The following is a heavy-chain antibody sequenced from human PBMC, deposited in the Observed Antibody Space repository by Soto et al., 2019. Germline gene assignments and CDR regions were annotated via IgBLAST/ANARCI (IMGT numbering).Heavy chain of an antibody. D-gene: IGHD3-10*01. V-gene: IGHV4-34*01. Sequence: PSEPLSLTCAVHGGPFGGFYWTWIRQSPGKGLEWIGEIHHGGSTNYNPSLKSRVTMSLDTSKNQFSLKLTSVTAADTAVYYCARGYRISMVISTTNYFDSWGQGTPVTVSS. CDR1: GGPFGGFY. CDR3: ARGYRISMVISTTNYFDS. J-gene: IGHJ4*02. CDR2: IHHGGST.